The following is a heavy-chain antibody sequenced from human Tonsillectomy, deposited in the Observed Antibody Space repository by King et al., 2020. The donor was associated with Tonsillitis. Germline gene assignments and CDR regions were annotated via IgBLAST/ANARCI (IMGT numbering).Heavy chain of an antibody. J-gene: IGHJ4*02. Sequence: QLVQSGAEVKKPGASVKVSCKASGYTFTTYYMHWVRQAPGQGLEWMGIINPSGGTTSYAQKFQGRVTMTRETSTSTVYMELSSRRSEDTAVYYCARGPAPIVGATYYANYWGQGTLVTVSS. D-gene: IGHD1-26*01. CDR3: ARGPAPIVGATYYANY. CDR1: GYTFTTYY. CDR2: INPSGGTT. V-gene: IGHV1-46*03.